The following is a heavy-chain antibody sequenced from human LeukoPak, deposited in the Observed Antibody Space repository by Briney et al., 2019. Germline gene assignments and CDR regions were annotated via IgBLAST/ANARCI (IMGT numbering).Heavy chain of an antibody. CDR1: GYTYTSYG. CDR2: ISAYNGNT. CDR3: ARALSSSRAPQWKLPFDY. V-gene: IGHV1-18*01. Sequence: GASVKVSCKASGYTYTSYGISWVRQAPGQGLEWMGWISAYNGNTNYAQKLQGRVTMTTDTSTSTAYMELRSLRSDDTAVYYCARALSSSRAPQWKLPFDYWGQGTLVTVSS. D-gene: IGHD1-26*01. J-gene: IGHJ4*02.